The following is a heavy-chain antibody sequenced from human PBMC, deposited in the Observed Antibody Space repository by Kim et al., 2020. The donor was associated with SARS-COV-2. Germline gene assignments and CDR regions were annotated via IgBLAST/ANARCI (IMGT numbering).Heavy chain of an antibody. CDR2: MNQDGSEK. Sequence: GGSLRLSCAASGFTFNSYWMSWVRQAPGKGLEWVANMNQDGSEKYYVDSVKGRFTISRDNAKKSLYLEMNNLRAEDTALYHCARGYCSGGSCYGAGFDYWGQGILVTVSS. D-gene: IGHD2-15*01. CDR1: GFTFNSYW. CDR3: ARGYCSGGSCYGAGFDY. V-gene: IGHV3-7*01. J-gene: IGHJ4*02.